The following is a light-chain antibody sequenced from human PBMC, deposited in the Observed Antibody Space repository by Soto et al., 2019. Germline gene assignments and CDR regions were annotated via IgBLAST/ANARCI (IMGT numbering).Light chain of an antibody. J-gene: IGLJ2*01. CDR3: CSYAGRSTYVL. CDR1: SSDVRGFNY. CDR2: DVS. Sequence: QSALTQPRSVSGSPGQSVAISCTGSSSDVRGFNYVSWYQQHPGKAPKLMIYDVSKRPSGVPDRFSGSKSGNTASLTISGLQAEDEADYYCCSYAGRSTYVLFGGGTKLTVL. V-gene: IGLV2-11*01.